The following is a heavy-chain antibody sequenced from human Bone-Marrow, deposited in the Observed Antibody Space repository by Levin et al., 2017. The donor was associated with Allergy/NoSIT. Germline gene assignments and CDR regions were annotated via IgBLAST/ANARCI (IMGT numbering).Heavy chain of an antibody. J-gene: IGHJ6*02. V-gene: IGHV3-23*01. CDR1: GFTFSSYA. D-gene: IGHD3-10*01. Sequence: GGSLRLSCAGSGFTFSSYAMNWVRQTPGKGLEWVSSIIDTGDRTYYSDSVRGRFTISRDNSKNMLYLQINSLRAEDTAVYYCARDQYSGSYRTRTYGMDVWGQGTTVTVSS. CDR3: ARDQYSGSYRTRTYGMDV. CDR2: IIDTGDRT.